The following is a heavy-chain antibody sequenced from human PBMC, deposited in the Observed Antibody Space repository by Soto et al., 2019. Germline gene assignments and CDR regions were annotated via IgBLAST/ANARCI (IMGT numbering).Heavy chain of an antibody. D-gene: IGHD3-22*01. J-gene: IGHJ4*02. CDR2: IYYSGST. CDR1: GGSISSYY. V-gene: IGHV4-59*01. CDR3: ARLTYYYDSSGYPLDY. Sequence: PSETLSLTCTVSGGSISSYYWSWIRQPPGKGLEWIGYIYYSGSTNYNPSLKSRVTISVDTSKSQFSLKLSSVTAADTAVYYCARLTYYYDSSGYPLDYWGQGTLVTVSS.